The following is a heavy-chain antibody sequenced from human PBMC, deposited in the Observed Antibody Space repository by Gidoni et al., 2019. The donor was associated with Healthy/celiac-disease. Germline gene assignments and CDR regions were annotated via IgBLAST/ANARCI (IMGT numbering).Heavy chain of an antibody. J-gene: IGHJ6*02. D-gene: IGHD6-19*01. CDR2: INHSGST. CDR3: ARVGPHGWYYYGMDV. V-gene: IGHV4-34*01. Sequence: QVQLQQWGAGLLKPSETLSLTCAVYGGSCSGYYWSWIRQPPGKGLEWIWEINHSGSTNYNPSLKSRVTISVDTSKNQFSLKLSSVTAADTAVYYCARVGPHGWYYYGMDVWGQGTTVTVSS. CDR1: GGSCSGYY.